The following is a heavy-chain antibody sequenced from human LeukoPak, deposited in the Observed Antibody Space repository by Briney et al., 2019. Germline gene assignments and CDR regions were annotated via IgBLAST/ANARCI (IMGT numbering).Heavy chain of an antibody. CDR1: GFTFXXYT. Sequence: GSLRLXXXXSGFTFXXYTMNWVRQAPGKGLEWVSSISSSSSYIYFADSVKGRFTISRDNAKTSLYLQMNSLRAEDTAVYYCARGAYYYDSSDYTLGAWGQGTLVTVSS. CDR2: ISSSSSYI. V-gene: IGHV3-21*01. J-gene: IGHJ5*02. D-gene: IGHD3-22*01. CDR3: ARGAYYYDSSDYTLGA.